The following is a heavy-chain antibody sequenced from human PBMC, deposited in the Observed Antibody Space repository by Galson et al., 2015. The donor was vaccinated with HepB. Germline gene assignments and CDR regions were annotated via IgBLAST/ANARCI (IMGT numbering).Heavy chain of an antibody. CDR1: GFTFSSYG. J-gene: IGHJ4*02. CDR2: ISWSSGTI. CDR3: AKGVGTTSFGSYFDY. Sequence: SLRLSCAASGFTFSSYGMHWVRQAPGKGLEWVSGISWSSGTIDYADSVKGRFTISRDNAKNSLYLQMNSLKTEDTALYYCAKGVGTTSFGSYFDYWGQGTLVTVSS. D-gene: IGHD1-26*01. V-gene: IGHV3-9*01.